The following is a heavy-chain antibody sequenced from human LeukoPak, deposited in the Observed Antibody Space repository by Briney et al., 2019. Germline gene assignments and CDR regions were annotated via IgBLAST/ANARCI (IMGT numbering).Heavy chain of an antibody. D-gene: IGHD2-8*01. CDR2: IWHDVSNR. CDR1: GFTFSSFG. Sequence: GGSLRLSCAASGFTFSSFGMHWVRQAPGKGLEWVAVIWHDVSNRYYADSVKGRFTISRDNSKNTLYLQMNSLRVEDTAVYYCVRVMNYNMDVWGRGTTVTVSS. CDR3: VRVMNYNMDV. J-gene: IGHJ6*02. V-gene: IGHV3-33*01.